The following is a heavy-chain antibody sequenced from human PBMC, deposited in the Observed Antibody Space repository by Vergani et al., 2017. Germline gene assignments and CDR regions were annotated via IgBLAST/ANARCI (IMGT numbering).Heavy chain of an antibody. D-gene: IGHD2-2*01. CDR3: ASAFFISSSFYAGFDY. V-gene: IGHV1-2*02. J-gene: IGHJ4*02. Sequence: QVQLVQSGAEVKKPGASVKVSCKASGYTFTGYYMHWVRQAPGQGLEWMGWINPNSGGTNYAPKFQGRVTMTRDTSISTAYMELRRLRSDDTAVYYCASAFFISSSFYAGFDYWGQGTLVTVSS. CDR2: INPNSGGT. CDR1: GYTFTGYY.